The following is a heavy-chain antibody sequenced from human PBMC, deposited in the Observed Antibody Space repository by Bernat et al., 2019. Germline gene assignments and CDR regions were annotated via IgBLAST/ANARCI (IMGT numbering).Heavy chain of an antibody. CDR1: GFTFADYA. CDR3: TREVRTGELERY. Sequence: EVQLVESGGGLVQPGRSLRLSCTTSGFTFADYAMSWVRQAPGKGLEWVGFIRTKGYGGTIEYAASVKGRFIISRDDSKSIAYLQMNSLKTEDTARYYCTREVRTGELERYWGQGTLVIVSS. CDR2: IRTKGYGGTI. V-gene: IGHV3-49*04. D-gene: IGHD3-10*01. J-gene: IGHJ4*02.